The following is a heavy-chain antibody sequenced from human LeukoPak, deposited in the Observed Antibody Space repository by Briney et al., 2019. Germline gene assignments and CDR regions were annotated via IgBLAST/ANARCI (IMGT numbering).Heavy chain of an antibody. Sequence: PSETLSLTCTVSGGSISSYYWSWIRQPPGKGLEWIGYIYYSGSTNYNPSLKSRVTRSVDTSKNQFSLKLSSVTAADTAVYYCARRRSGWDLDYWGQGTLVTVSS. J-gene: IGHJ4*02. D-gene: IGHD6-19*01. CDR2: IYYSGST. CDR3: ARRRSGWDLDY. V-gene: IGHV4-59*08. CDR1: GGSISSYY.